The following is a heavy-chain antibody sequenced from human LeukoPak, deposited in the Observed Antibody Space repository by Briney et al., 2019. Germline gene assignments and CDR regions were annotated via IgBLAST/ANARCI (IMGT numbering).Heavy chain of an antibody. J-gene: IGHJ6*02. CDR3: AKGLRSSNFYYGMDV. V-gene: IGHV1-69*04. D-gene: IGHD6-13*01. CDR1: GGTFSSYA. Sequence: GASVKVSCKASGGTFSSYAISWVRQAPGQGLEWMGRIIPILGIANYAQKFQGRVTITADKSTSTAYMELSSLRSEDTAVYYCAKGLRSSNFYYGMDVWGLGTTVTVSS. CDR2: IIPILGIA.